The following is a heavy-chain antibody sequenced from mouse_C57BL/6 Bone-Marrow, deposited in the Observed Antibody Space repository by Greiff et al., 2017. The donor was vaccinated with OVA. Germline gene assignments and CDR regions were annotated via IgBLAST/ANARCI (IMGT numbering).Heavy chain of an antibody. CDR2: IYPRSGNT. D-gene: IGHD1-1*02. Sequence: QVQLQQSGAELARPGASVKLSCKASGYTFTSYGISWVKQRTGQGLEWIGEIYPRSGNTYYNEKFKGKATLTADKSSSTAYMELRSLTSGDSAVYFCARSRWEDYWGQGTTLTVSS. J-gene: IGHJ2*01. CDR3: ARSRWEDY. V-gene: IGHV1-81*01. CDR1: GYTFTSYG.